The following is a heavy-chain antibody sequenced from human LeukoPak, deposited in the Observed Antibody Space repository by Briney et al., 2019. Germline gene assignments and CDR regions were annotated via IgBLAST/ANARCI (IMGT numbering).Heavy chain of an antibody. CDR2: ISTYNGYT. V-gene: IGHV1-18*01. CDR1: GYSFTTYG. Sequence: ASVKVSCKASGYSFTTYGISWVRQAPGQGLEWMGWISTYNGYTSYAQNLLGRVTMTTETSTTTAYMELRSLRSGDTALYYCARLYGGNSPGVFDIWGQGTMVTVSS. CDR3: ARLYGGNSPGVFDI. J-gene: IGHJ3*02. D-gene: IGHD4-23*01.